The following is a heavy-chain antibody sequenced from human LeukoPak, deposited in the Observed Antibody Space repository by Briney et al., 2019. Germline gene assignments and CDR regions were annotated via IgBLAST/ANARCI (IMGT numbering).Heavy chain of an antibody. CDR2: IYYSGST. V-gene: IGHV4-31*03. D-gene: IGHD6-13*01. J-gene: IGHJ4*02. CDR1: GGSISSGGYY. Sequence: PSETLSLTCTVSGGSISSGGYYWSWIRQHPGKGLEWIGYIYYSGSTYYNPSLKSRVTISVDTSKNQFSLKLSSVTAADTAVYYCARDRYSSSWSGNFDYWGQGTLVTVSS. CDR3: ARDRYSSSWSGNFDY.